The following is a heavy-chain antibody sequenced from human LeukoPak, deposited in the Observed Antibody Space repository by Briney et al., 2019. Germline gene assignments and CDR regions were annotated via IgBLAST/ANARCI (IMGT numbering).Heavy chain of an antibody. CDR1: GHTFTSYG. D-gene: IGHD2-15*01. J-gene: IGHJ6*02. CDR3: AREDLGYCSGGSCYETSFMDV. Sequence: GASVKVSCKASGHTFTSYGISWVRQAPGQGLEWMGWIGAYNGNTNYAQKLQGRVTMTTDTSTSTAYMELRSLRSDDTAVYYCAREDLGYCSGGSCYETSFMDVWGQGTTVTVSS. V-gene: IGHV1-18*01. CDR2: IGAYNGNT.